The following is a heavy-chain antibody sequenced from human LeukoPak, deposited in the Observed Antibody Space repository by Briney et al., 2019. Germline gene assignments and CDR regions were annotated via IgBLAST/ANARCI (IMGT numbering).Heavy chain of an antibody. Sequence: GGSLRLSCAASGFTFSSYWMSWVRQAPGKGLEWVANIKQDGSEKYYVDSVKGRFTISRDNSKNTLYLHLNSLRAEDTAVYYCASCEGSTSCYYVDYWGQGTLVTVSS. J-gene: IGHJ4*02. CDR1: GFTFSSYW. CDR3: ASCEGSTSCYYVDY. CDR2: IKQDGSEK. V-gene: IGHV3-7*03. D-gene: IGHD2-2*01.